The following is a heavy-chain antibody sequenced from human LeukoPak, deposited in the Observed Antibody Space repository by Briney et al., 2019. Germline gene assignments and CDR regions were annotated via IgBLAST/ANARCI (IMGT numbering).Heavy chain of an antibody. D-gene: IGHD3-22*01. CDR3: ADSSGPTH. J-gene: IGHJ4*02. CDR2: ILYVGSNT. Sequence: PGGSLRLSGAAYGFTLISYGMDWVRQAPGRGLGWVAVILYVGSNTSYADSVNGRFSISRDNSKNTLYLQTNRLRAADPYVYYCADSSGPTHGGQRTLVSVPS. V-gene: IGHV3-30*03. CDR1: GFTLISYG.